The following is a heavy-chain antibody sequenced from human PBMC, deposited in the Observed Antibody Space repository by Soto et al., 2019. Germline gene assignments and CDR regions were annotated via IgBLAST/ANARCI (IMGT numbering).Heavy chain of an antibody. CDR3: ARGLAVAGPFDY. J-gene: IGHJ4*02. Sequence: QEQLVESGGGVVQPGRSLRLSCAASGFTFSSYGMHWVRQAPGKGLEWVAVIWYDGSNKYYADSVKGRFTISRDNSKNTLYLQMNSLRAEDTAVYYCARGLAVAGPFDYWGQGTLVTVSS. D-gene: IGHD6-19*01. V-gene: IGHV3-33*01. CDR1: GFTFSSYG. CDR2: IWYDGSNK.